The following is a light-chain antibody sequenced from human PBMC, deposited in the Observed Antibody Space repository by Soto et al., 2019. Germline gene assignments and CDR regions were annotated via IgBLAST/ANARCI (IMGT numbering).Light chain of an antibody. CDR2: GTS. CDR3: QQYGSSWT. CDR1: QSISDT. J-gene: IGKJ1*01. V-gene: IGKV3D-15*01. Sequence: EIVMTQSPATLSVSPGGRATLSCRASQSISDTLAWYQQKPGQAPRLLIYGTSHRATGIPDRFSGSGSGTDFTLTINRLEPEDFAVYYCQQYGSSWTFGQVTKVDIK.